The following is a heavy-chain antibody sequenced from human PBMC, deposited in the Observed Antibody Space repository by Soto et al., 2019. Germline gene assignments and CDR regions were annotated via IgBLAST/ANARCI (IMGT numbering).Heavy chain of an antibody. Sequence: ASVKVSCKASGYTLTRYNVHWVRQAPGQGLEWMAIINPSGGTTYYVQKFEGRVTLTTDTSTSTVYMELSSLRSDDTAVYYCARVRGGGSEYFFDYWGQGTLVTVSS. D-gene: IGHD2-15*01. CDR2: INPSGGTT. V-gene: IGHV1-46*01. J-gene: IGHJ4*02. CDR1: GYTLTRYN. CDR3: ARVRGGGSEYFFDY.